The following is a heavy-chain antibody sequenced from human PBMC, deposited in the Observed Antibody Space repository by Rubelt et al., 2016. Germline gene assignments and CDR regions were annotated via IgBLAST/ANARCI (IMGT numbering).Heavy chain of an antibody. CDR2: VPYDGSDS. Sequence: VQLVESGGGLVQPGGSLRLSCAASGFTFSDYSMNWICQAPGKGLEWLAVVPYDGSDSSYADSVKGRFTISRDKSKNTLYLQMDSLGAEDSAVYYCASQNGAGSGLDKWGQGTLVTVSS. V-gene: IGHV3-30*03. J-gene: IGHJ4*02. CDR3: ASQNGAGSGLDK. CDR1: GFTFSDYS. D-gene: IGHD6-19*01.